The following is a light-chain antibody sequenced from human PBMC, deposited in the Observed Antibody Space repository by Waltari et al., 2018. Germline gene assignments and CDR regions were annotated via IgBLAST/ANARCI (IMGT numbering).Light chain of an antibody. CDR2: GQD. Sequence: SSELTQDPAVSVALGQTVRITCQGDSLRRYYASSYQQRPGQAHRLVLYGQDNRPSGIPDRFSGSTSGDTASLTITGAQAEDEADYYCHSRDTISTRVFGGGTRLTV. CDR3: HSRDTISTRV. CDR1: SLRRYY. J-gene: IGLJ3*02. V-gene: IGLV3-19*01.